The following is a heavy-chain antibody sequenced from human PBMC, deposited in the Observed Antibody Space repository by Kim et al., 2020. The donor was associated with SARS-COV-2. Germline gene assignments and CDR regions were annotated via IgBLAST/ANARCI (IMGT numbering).Heavy chain of an antibody. CDR3: AKYDYLHGWRYFGF. CDR2: IYSGGST. CDR1: GFTVSSNH. V-gene: IGHV3-53*01. Sequence: GGSLRLSCAVSGFTVSSNHMSWVRQAPGKGLEWVSLIYSGGSTYYADSVKGRFTISRDASKNTLLLRMNSLRAEETALYYCAKYDYLHGWRYFGFWGQGTLVTVSS. D-gene: IGHD3-10*01. J-gene: IGHJ4*02.